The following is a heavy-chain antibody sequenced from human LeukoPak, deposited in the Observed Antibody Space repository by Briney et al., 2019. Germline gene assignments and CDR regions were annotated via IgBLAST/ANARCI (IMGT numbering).Heavy chain of an antibody. CDR3: AKDRLRYCTGGNCYSPVDY. CDR1: GFTFSSFG. CDR2: ISSGAGST. D-gene: IGHD2-15*01. J-gene: IGHJ4*01. Sequence: PGGSLRLSCAASGFTFSSFGMSWLRQVPRKELEGVSSISSGAGSTYYADSVKGRFTMSRDNSKHSMYLQMTSLRAEDTAVYYCAKDRLRYCTGGNCYSPVDYWGQGTLVTVSS. V-gene: IGHV3-23*01.